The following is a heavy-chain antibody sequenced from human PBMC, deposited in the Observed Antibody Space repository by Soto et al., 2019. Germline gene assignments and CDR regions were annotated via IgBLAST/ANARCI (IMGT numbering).Heavy chain of an antibody. J-gene: IGHJ5*02. V-gene: IGHV4-59*01. Sequence: ETLSLTCTVSGGSISSYYWSWIRQPPGKGLEWIGYIYYSGSTKYNPSLKSRVTISVDTSKNQFSLKLSSVTAADTAVYYCAREHDYSNYESGWWFDPWGQGTLVTVSS. CDR2: IYYSGST. CDR1: GGSISSYY. D-gene: IGHD4-4*01. CDR3: AREHDYSNYESGWWFDP.